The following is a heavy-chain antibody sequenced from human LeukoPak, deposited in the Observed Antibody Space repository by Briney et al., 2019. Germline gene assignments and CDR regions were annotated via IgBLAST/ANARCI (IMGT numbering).Heavy chain of an antibody. Sequence: PSETLSLTCTVSGGSISSGDYYWSWIRQPPGKGLEWIGSIYYSGSTYYSPSLKSRVTISVDTSKNQFSLKLSSVTAADTAVYYCARGGTYYDILTNNWFDPWGQGTLVTVSS. CDR1: GGSISSGDYY. CDR3: ARGGTYYDILTNNWFDP. J-gene: IGHJ5*02. CDR2: IYYSGST. V-gene: IGHV4-30-4*08. D-gene: IGHD3-9*01.